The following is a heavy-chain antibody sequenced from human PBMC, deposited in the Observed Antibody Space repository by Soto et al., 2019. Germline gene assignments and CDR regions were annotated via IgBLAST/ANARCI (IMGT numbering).Heavy chain of an antibody. D-gene: IGHD3-9*01. CDR3: ARGPIDVLTGYYPGAGAYDI. J-gene: IGHJ3*02. V-gene: IGHV3-21*01. CDR1: GFPFSSSS. Sequence: PGGSLRLSCAASGFPFSSSSMNWVRQAPGKGLEWVSSISGGSSYIYYADSVKGRFTMSRDNAKNSLYLQMDSLRAEDTAVYYCARGPIDVLTGYYPGAGAYDIWGQGTMVTVSS. CDR2: ISGGSSYI.